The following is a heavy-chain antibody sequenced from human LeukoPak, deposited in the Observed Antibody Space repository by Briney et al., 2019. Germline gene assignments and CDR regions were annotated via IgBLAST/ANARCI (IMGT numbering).Heavy chain of an antibody. Sequence: SETLSLTCTVSGGPISSYYWSWIRQPPGKGLEYIGYIYYSGSTNYNPSLKSRVTISVDTSKNQFSLKLSSVTAADTAMYYCATGAAAGTGWFDPWGQGTLVTVSS. J-gene: IGHJ5*02. D-gene: IGHD6-13*01. V-gene: IGHV4-59*08. CDR1: GGPISSYY. CDR3: ATGAAAGTGWFDP. CDR2: IYYSGST.